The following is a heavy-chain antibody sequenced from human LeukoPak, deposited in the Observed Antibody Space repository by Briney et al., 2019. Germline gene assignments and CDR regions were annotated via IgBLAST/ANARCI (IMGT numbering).Heavy chain of an antibody. CDR1: GGSFSGHY. CDR3: ARGSLVYDFWSGYYAMNAFGI. D-gene: IGHD3-3*01. Sequence: SETLSLTCAVYGGSFSGHYWSWIRQPPGKGLEWIGEINHSGSTNYNPSLKSRVTISVDTSKNQFSLKLSSVTAADTAVYYCARGSLVYDFWSGYYAMNAFGIWGQGTMVTVSS. V-gene: IGHV4-34*01. CDR2: INHSGST. J-gene: IGHJ3*02.